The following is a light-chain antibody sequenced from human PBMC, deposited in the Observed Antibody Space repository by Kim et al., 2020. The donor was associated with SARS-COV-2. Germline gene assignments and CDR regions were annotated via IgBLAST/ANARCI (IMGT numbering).Light chain of an antibody. CDR1: QSINTY. CDR2: GAS. J-gene: IGKJ1*01. V-gene: IGKV1-27*01. Sequence: ASGGTRVTITCRGRQSINTYLGWYQQKPGKVPKLLIYGASALHSGVRSRFSGSGSGIDFTLTISSLQPEDVATYYCKKYNSAPWTFGQGTKVDI. CDR3: KKYNSAPWT.